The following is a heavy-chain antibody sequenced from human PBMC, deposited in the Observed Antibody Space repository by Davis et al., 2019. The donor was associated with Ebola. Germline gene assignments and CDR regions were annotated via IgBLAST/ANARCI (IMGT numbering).Heavy chain of an antibody. D-gene: IGHD6-6*01. J-gene: IGHJ4*02. CDR1: GYTFKNSA. V-gene: IGHV1-46*02. CDR3: ARGRYPTSSLDY. CDR2: INPSGGST. Sequence: ASVKVSCKASGYTFKNSAISWVRQAPGQGLEWMGIINPSGGSTSYAQKFQGRVTMTRDTSTSTVYMELSSLRSDDTAVYYCARGRYPTSSLDYWGQGTLVTVSS.